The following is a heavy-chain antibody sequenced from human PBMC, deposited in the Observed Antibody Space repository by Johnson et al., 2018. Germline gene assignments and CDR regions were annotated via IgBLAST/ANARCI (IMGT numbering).Heavy chain of an antibody. V-gene: IGHV3-30-3*01. CDR2: ISYDGSNK. J-gene: IGHJ6*02. CDR3: AKDMGSKHLPLCSGGSCQTSSYCYYGMDV. D-gene: IGHD2-15*01. Sequence: QVQLVQSGGGVVQPGRSLRLSCAASGFTFSSYAMHWVRQAPGKGLEWVAVISYDGSNKYYADSVKGRFTISRDNSKNTLYLQMNSLRAEDTALYYCAKDMGSKHLPLCSGGSCQTSSYCYYGMDVWGQGTTVTVSS. CDR1: GFTFSSYA.